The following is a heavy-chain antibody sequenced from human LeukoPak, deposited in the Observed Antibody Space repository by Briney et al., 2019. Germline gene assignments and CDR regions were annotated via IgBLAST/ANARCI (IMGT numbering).Heavy chain of an antibody. V-gene: IGHV4-30-4*08. Sequence: PSETLSLTCTVSGGSISSGDYYWSWIRQPPGKGLEWIGYIYYSGSTYYNPSLKSRVTISVDTSKNQFSLKLSSVTAADTAVYYCARVAMIRGYSYGYWGQGTLVTVSS. CDR1: GGSISSGDYY. CDR3: ARVAMIRGYSYGY. D-gene: IGHD5-18*01. CDR2: IYYSGST. J-gene: IGHJ4*02.